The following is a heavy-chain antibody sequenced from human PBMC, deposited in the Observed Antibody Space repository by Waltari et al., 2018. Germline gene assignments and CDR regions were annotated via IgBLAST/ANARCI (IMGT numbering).Heavy chain of an antibody. J-gene: IGHJ4*02. Sequence: EVQLVESGGGLVKPGGSLRLSCAASGFTFSSYSMNWVRQAPGKGLEWVSSSSSRSSYIYYADSVKGRFTISRDNAKNVRYLQMNSLRAEDTAVYYCARGPAYYFDYWGQGTLVTVSS. CDR2: SSSRSSYI. CDR3: ARGPAYYFDY. CDR1: GFTFSSYS. V-gene: IGHV3-21*01.